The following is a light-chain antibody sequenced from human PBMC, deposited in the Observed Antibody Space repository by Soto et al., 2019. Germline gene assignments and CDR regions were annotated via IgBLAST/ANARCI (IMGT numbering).Light chain of an antibody. CDR3: SSYTSSSTLYV. J-gene: IGLJ1*01. Sequence: QSALTQTAAVSGSHGQSITISCTGTSSDVGGYNYVSWYQQHPGKAPKLMIYEVSNRPSGVSNRFSGSKSGNTASLTISGLQAEDEADYYCSSYTSSSTLYVFGTGTKLTVL. CDR2: EVS. V-gene: IGLV2-14*01. CDR1: SSDVGGYNY.